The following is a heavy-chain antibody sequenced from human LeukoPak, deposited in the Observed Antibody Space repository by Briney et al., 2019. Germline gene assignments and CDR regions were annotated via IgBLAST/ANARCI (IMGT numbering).Heavy chain of an antibody. V-gene: IGHV3-23*01. CDR3: AKDSWEQQRGYFDY. D-gene: IGHD6-13*01. CDR1: GFTFSSYA. Sequence: GGSLRLSCAASGFTFSSYAMSWVRQAPGKGLEWVSAISGSGGSTYCADSVKGRFTISRDNSKNTLYLQMNSLRAEDTAVYYCAKDSWEQQRGYFDYWGQGTLVTVSS. CDR2: ISGSGGST. J-gene: IGHJ4*02.